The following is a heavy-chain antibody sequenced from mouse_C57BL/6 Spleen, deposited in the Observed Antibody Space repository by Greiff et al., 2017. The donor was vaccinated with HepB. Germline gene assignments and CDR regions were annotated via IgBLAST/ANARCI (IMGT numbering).Heavy chain of an antibody. CDR1: GFTFSSYA. D-gene: IGHD1-1*01. V-gene: IGHV5-4*03. J-gene: IGHJ4*01. CDR2: ISDGGSYT. Sequence: DVKLVESGGGLVKPGGSLKLSCAASGFTFSSYAMSWVRQTPEKRLEWVATISDGGSYTYYPDNVKGRFTISRDNAKNNLYLQMSHLKSEDTAMYYCARYYYGSSPYAMDYWGQGTSVTVSS. CDR3: ARYYYGSSPYAMDY.